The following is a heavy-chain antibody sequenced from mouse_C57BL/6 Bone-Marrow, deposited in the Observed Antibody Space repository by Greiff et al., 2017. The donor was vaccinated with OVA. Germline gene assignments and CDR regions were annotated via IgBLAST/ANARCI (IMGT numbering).Heavy chain of an antibody. V-gene: IGHV5-16*01. Sequence: EVKVVESEGGLVQPGSSMKLSCTASGFTFSDYYMAWVRQVPEKGLEWVANINYDGSSTYYLESLKSRFIISRDNAKNILYLQMSSLKSENTATYYCARDYEYVLDYGCRGTTLTVSS. CDR3: ARDYEYVLDY. CDR1: GFTFSDYY. J-gene: IGHJ2*01. D-gene: IGHD2-4*01. CDR2: INYDGSST.